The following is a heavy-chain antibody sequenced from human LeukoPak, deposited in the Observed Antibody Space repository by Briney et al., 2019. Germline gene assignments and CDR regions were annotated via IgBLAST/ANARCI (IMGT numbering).Heavy chain of an antibody. V-gene: IGHV3-53*05. Sequence: GGSLRLSCAASGFTVSDTYMNWVRQAPGKGLEWVSVIHSGGRTYYADSVKGRFTISRDSSKNTLYLQMSSLRADDTAVYYCVRDIDWGYAWNYWGQGTLVIVSS. J-gene: IGHJ4*02. CDR3: VRDIDWGYAWNY. CDR2: IHSGGRT. D-gene: IGHD2-8*01. CDR1: GFTVSDTY.